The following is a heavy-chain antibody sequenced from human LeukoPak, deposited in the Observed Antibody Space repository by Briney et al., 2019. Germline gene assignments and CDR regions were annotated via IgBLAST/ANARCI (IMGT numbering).Heavy chain of an antibody. J-gene: IGHJ6*03. D-gene: IGHD2-21*01. CDR1: GSSFTSYW. V-gene: IGHV5-51*01. CDR3: ARHVVSYYYYYMDV. Sequence: GESLQISCKGSGSSFTSYWIGWVRPLPGKGLEWMGIIYPGDSDTRYSPSFQGQVTISADKSISTAYLQWSSLKASDTAMYYCARHVVSYYYYYMDVWGKGTTVTVS. CDR2: IYPGDSDT.